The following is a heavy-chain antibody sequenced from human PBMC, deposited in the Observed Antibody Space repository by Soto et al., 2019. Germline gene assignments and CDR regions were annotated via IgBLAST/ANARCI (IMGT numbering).Heavy chain of an antibody. CDR1: GYTFSSYA. CDR2: INAGYGNK. D-gene: IGHD7-27*01. CDR3: ARDTGDGTFDF. Sequence: ASVKGSCKASGYTFSSYAMHWVRQAPGQRLEWMGWINAGYGNKKSSQKFQDRVPISRDTSARTAYMELTSLRSEDTAVYYWARDTGDGTFDFWGQGTLVTSPQ. J-gene: IGHJ4*02. V-gene: IGHV1-3*01.